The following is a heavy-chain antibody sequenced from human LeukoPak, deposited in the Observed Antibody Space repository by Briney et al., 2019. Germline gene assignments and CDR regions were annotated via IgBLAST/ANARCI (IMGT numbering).Heavy chain of an antibody. CDR1: GYTFTNYD. CDR3: GRGFYYDSSACEH. Sequence: ASVKVSCKAFGYTFTNYDINWVRQATGQGLEWVGWMNPNSGNTGYAQKFQGRVTMTRNTSISTAYMELSSLRSEDTAVYYCGRGFYYDSSACEHWGQGTLVTVSS. CDR2: MNPNSGNT. V-gene: IGHV1-8*01. J-gene: IGHJ4*02. D-gene: IGHD3-22*01.